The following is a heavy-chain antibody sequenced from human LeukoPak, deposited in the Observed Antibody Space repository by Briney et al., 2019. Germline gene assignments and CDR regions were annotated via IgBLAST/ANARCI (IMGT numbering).Heavy chain of an antibody. J-gene: IGHJ4*02. CDR1: GFPFSSYW. V-gene: IGHV3-7*04. CDR3: TRVGYIDEGIDH. Sequence: PGGSLRLSCVASGFPFSSYWMTWVRQAPGKGLEWVANIKQDGSKKSYVDSVKGRFTISRDNAKNSLYLQMNSLGAEDTAIYYCTRVGYIDEGIDHWGQGTLVTVSS. CDR2: IKQDGSKK. D-gene: IGHD5-24*01.